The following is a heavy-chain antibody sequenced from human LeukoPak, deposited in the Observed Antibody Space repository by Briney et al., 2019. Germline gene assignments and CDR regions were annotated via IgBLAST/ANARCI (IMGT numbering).Heavy chain of an antibody. J-gene: IGHJ4*02. CDR2: INHSGST. CDR1: GGSFSGYY. CDR3: ARMKRGYSYGTFDY. V-gene: IGHV4-34*01. D-gene: IGHD5-18*01. Sequence: PSETLSLTCAVYGGSFSGYYWSWIRQPPEKGLEWIGEINHSGSTNYNPSLKSRVTISVDTSKNQFSLKLSSVTAADTAVYYCARMKRGYSYGTFDYWGQGTLVTVSS.